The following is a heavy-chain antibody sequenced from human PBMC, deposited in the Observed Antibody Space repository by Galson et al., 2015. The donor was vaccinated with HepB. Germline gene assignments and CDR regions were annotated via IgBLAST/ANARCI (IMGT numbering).Heavy chain of an antibody. CDR2: ISYDGSNK. D-gene: IGHD4-17*01. Sequence: SLRLSCAASGFTFSSYAMHWVRQAPGKGLEWVAVISYDGSNKYYADSVKGRFTISRDNSKNTLYLQMNSLRAEDTAVYYCARGHSRVGDYSDVFDTWGQGTMVTVSS. CDR3: ARGHSRVGDYSDVFDT. CDR1: GFTFSSYA. V-gene: IGHV3-30-3*01. J-gene: IGHJ3*02.